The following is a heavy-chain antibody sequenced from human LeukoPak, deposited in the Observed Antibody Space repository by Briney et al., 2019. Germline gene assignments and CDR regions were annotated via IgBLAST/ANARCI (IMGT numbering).Heavy chain of an antibody. D-gene: IGHD1-26*01. Sequence: ASVKVSCKASGYTFTGYYIHWVRQAPGQGLEWMGWINPNSGGTNYGQKFQGRVIMTRDTSITTAYMDLSSLKSDDTAVYYCARGDGSYLLWRQGTLVTVSS. CDR3: ARGDGSYLL. J-gene: IGHJ4*02. CDR2: INPNSGGT. V-gene: IGHV1-2*02. CDR1: GYTFTGYY.